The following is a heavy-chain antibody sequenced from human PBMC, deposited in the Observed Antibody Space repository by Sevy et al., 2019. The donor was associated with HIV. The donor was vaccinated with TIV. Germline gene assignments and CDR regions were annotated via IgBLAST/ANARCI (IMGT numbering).Heavy chain of an antibody. V-gene: IGHV3-7*01. J-gene: IGHJ4*02. CDR1: GFTFTDYW. CDR3: AREVGGFNWRPYYFDS. D-gene: IGHD3-3*01. CDR2: IKQDESEK. Sequence: GGSLRLSCAASGFTFTDYWMSWVRQTPGQGLKWVATIKQDESEKYYVDSVKGRFAISRDNGKNSVSLQMNGLRVEDTALYYCAREVGGFNWRPYYFDSWGQGTLVTVSS.